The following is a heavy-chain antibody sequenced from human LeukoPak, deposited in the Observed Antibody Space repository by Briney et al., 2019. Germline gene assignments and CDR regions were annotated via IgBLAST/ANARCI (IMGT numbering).Heavy chain of an antibody. CDR3: ARGPNIYSGSYHEGDCYMDV. J-gene: IGHJ6*03. V-gene: IGHV3-7*01. D-gene: IGHD1-26*01. Sequence: GGSLRLSCAASGFTFSNYWVGWVRQAPGKGLEWVANIKRDGSEKYYVDSVKGRFTISRDNAKNSLYLQMNSRRAEDTAVYYCARGPNIYSGSYHEGDCYMDVWGKGTTVTVSS. CDR1: GFTFSNYW. CDR2: IKRDGSEK.